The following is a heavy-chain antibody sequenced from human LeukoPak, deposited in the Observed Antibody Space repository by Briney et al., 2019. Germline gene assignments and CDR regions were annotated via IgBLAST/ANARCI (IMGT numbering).Heavy chain of an antibody. CDR3: ARVSLLDDGGLGDY. J-gene: IGHJ4*02. V-gene: IGHV3-11*06. Sequence: GGALRLSCAASGFTFSDYYMTWFRQAPGKGLEWVSYISGGSSYTNFADSVKGRFTISRDNAKNSLYLQMNSLRAEDTAVYYCARVSLLDDGGLGDYWGQGTLVTVSS. D-gene: IGHD4-23*01. CDR1: GFTFSDYY. CDR2: ISGGSSYT.